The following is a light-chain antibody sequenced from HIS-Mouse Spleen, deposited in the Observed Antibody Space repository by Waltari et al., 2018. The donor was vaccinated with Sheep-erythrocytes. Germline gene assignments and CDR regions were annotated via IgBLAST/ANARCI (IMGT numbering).Light chain of an antibody. Sequence: SYELTQPPSVSVSPGQTGSIPCPGDKLGDKYACWYQQKPGQSPVLVIYQDSKRPSGIPERFSGSNSGNTATLTISGTQAMDEADYYCQAWDSSTAVVFGGGTKLTVL. CDR3: QAWDSSTAVV. CDR1: KLGDKY. J-gene: IGLJ2*01. V-gene: IGLV3-1*01. CDR2: QDS.